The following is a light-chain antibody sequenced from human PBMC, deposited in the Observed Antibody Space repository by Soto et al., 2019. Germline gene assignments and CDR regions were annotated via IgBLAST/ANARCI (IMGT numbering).Light chain of an antibody. J-gene: IGLJ2*01. V-gene: IGLV2-23*02. CDR1: RRDVGNYNL. CDR2: ATR. CDR3: CSYAGSITFT. Sequence: QSALTQPASVSGSPGQSITISCTGTRRDVGNYNLVSWYQQHPGKAPKLIIYATRKRPSGVSNRYSGSKSGNTASLTISGLQAEDEATYHCCSYAGSITFTFGGVTKLTVL.